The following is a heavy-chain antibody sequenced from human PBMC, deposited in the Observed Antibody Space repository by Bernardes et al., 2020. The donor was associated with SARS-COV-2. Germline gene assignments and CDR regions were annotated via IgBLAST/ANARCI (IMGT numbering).Heavy chain of an antibody. J-gene: IGHJ2*01. D-gene: IGHD3-10*01. Sequence: SETLSLTCTVSGGSIGSYYWAWIRQPPGKGLEWIGYIYYSGSTNYNPSLKSRVTMSVDRSQNQFSLNLSSVTPADTAVYYCARDLSHLVRRGFDLWGRGTLVAVSS. CDR1: GGSIGSYY. V-gene: IGHV4-59*01. CDR3: ARDLSHLVRRGFDL. CDR2: IYYSGST.